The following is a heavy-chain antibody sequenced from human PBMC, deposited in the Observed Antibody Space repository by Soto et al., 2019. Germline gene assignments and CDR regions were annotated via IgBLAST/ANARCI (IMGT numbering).Heavy chain of an antibody. CDR1: RFTFSNYG. V-gene: IGHV3-30*18. D-gene: IGHD5-12*01. CDR2: ISYDGSNK. CDR3: VKGGYHYFDY. Sequence: QVQLVESGGGVVQPGRSLRLSCAASRFTFSNYGMHWVRQTPGKGLEWVAVISYDGSNKYYADSVKGRFTISRDNSKNTLYLQMNSLRAEDTAVYYCVKGGYHYFDYWGQGTLGTVSS. J-gene: IGHJ4*02.